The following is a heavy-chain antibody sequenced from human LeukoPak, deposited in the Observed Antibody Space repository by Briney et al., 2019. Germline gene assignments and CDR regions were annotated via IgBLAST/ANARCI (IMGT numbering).Heavy chain of an antibody. CDR3: ARIGYSSGWYDGDAANWFDP. CDR2: IYYSGST. Sequence: SETLSLTCTVSGGSISSSSYYWGWIRQPPGKGLEWLGSIYYSGSTYYNPSLKSRVTISVDTSKNQFSLKLSSVTAADTAVYYCARIGYSSGWYDGDAANWFDPWGQGTLVTVSS. CDR1: GGSISSSSYY. V-gene: IGHV4-39*01. J-gene: IGHJ5*02. D-gene: IGHD6-19*01.